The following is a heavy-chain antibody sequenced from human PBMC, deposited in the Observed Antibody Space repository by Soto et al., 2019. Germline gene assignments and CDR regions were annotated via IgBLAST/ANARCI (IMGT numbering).Heavy chain of an antibody. CDR1: GFTFSSYW. CDR2: IKQDGSEK. CDR3: ARAGTHSSGWSYYYYYGMDV. J-gene: IGHJ6*02. V-gene: IGHV3-7*01. Sequence: EVQLVESGGGLVQPGGSLRLSCAASGFTFSSYWMSWVRQAPGKGLEWVANIKQDGSEKYYVDSVKGRFTISRDNAKNSLYLRMNSLRAEDTAVYYCARAGTHSSGWSYYYYYGMDVWGQGTTVTVSS. D-gene: IGHD6-19*01.